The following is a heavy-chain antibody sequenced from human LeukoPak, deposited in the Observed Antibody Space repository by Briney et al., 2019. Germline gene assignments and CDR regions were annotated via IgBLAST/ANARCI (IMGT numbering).Heavy chain of an antibody. CDR1: GYTFTGYY. CDR3: AREAGGSPNFDY. D-gene: IGHD1-26*01. V-gene: IGHV1-2*02. J-gene: IGHJ4*02. CDR2: INPNSGGT. Sequence: ASVKVSCKASGYTFTGYYMHWVRQAPGQGLEWMGWINPNSGGTNYAQKFQGRVTMTRDTSISTAYMELSRLRSDDTAVYYCAREAGGSPNFDYWGQGTLVTVSS.